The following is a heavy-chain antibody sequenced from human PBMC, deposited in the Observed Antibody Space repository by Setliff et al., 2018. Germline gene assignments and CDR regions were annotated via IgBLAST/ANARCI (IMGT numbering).Heavy chain of an antibody. V-gene: IGHV4-34*10. CDR1: GGSFSDYY. Sequence: SETLSLTCTVYGGSFSDYYWGWIRQPPGKGLEWIAEINHSGGTSYNPSLKSRLTMSVDTSKNHFSLTVTSVTAADAAMYFCARDPGFRSGTWSLDVWGQGILVTVSS. D-gene: IGHD3-16*02. CDR2: INHSGGT. J-gene: IGHJ4*02. CDR3: ARDPGFRSGTWSLDV.